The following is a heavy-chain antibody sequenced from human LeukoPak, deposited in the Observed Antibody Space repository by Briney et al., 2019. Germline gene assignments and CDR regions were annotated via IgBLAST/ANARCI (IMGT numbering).Heavy chain of an antibody. J-gene: IGHJ4*02. D-gene: IGHD3-9*01. Sequence: GGSLRLSCAASGFTFSSYAMHWVRQAPGKGLEYVPAISSNGGSTYYANSVKGRFTISRDNSKNALYLQMGSLRAEDMAVYYCASGYYNPDYWGQGTLVTVSS. CDR3: ASGYYNPDY. CDR1: GFTFSSYA. V-gene: IGHV3-64*01. CDR2: ISSNGGST.